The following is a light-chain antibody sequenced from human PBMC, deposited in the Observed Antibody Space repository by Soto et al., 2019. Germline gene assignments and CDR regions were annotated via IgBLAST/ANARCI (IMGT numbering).Light chain of an antibody. V-gene: IGKV3-20*01. Sequence: IVLTQSPDTLSLSTGERATLSCRASQSVSSSYLAWYQQKPGQAPRLLIYGASSRATGIPDRFSGSGSGTDFTLTISRLEPEDFAVYYCQQYGSSPWKFGQGTKVDIK. CDR2: GAS. J-gene: IGKJ1*01. CDR1: QSVSSSY. CDR3: QQYGSSPWK.